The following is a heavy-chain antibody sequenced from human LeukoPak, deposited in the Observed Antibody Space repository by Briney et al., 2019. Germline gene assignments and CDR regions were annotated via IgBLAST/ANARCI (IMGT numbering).Heavy chain of an antibody. CDR2: IKSKTDGGTT. Sequence: GGSLRLYCAASGFTFSNAWMRWVRQAPGKGLEWVGRIKSKTDGGTTDYAAPVKGRFTISRDDSKNTLYLQMNSLKTEDTAVYYCTTAAAYDFWSGYQYYFDYWGQGTLVTVSS. CDR1: GFTFSNAW. V-gene: IGHV3-15*01. CDR3: TTAAAYDFWSGYQYYFDY. J-gene: IGHJ4*02. D-gene: IGHD3-3*01.